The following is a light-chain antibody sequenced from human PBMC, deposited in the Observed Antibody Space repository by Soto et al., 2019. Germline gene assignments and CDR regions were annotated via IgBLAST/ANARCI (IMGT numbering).Light chain of an antibody. V-gene: IGKV3-20*01. CDR2: GAS. CDR1: RSVSSRY. CDR3: HQYGYSPNT. Sequence: EIVLTQSPGTLSLSPGERATLSCRASRSVSSRYLAWYQQKPGQAPRLLIYGASSRATGIPDRFSGSGSGKDFTLTISRLGPEDFAVYHCHQYGYSPNTFGQGTKLEIK. J-gene: IGKJ2*01.